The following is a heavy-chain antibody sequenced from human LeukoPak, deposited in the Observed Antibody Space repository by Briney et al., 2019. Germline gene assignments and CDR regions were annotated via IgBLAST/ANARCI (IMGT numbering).Heavy chain of an antibody. CDR1: GSTFSGSA. Sequence: GGSLRLSCAASGSTFSGSAMHWVRQASGKGLEWIGRIRSRTHDYATAYPESVKGRFTISRDDLKNTAYLQMNSLKTEDTAVYYCTRLTIDYGDYMDGFDIWGQGTMVTVSS. CDR3: TRLTIDYGDYMDGFDI. D-gene: IGHD4-17*01. V-gene: IGHV3-73*01. J-gene: IGHJ3*02. CDR2: IRSRTHDYAT.